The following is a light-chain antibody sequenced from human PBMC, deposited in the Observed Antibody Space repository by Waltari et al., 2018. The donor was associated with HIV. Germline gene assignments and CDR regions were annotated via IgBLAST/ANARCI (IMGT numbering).Light chain of an antibody. CDR2: AAS. CDR3: RQSYSTPDS. CDR1: QSISSY. J-gene: IGKJ2*03. V-gene: IGKV1-39*01. Sequence: DIQMTQSPSSLSASVGDRFTITCRASQSISSYLNWHQQKPGKAPKLLIYAASSLQSGVPSRFSGSGSGTDFTLTISSRQPEDFATYYCRQSYSTPDSFGQGTKLEIK.